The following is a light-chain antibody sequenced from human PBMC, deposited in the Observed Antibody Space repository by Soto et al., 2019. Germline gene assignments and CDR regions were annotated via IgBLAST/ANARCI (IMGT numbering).Light chain of an antibody. CDR3: QQSYSPSRT. CDR2: EAS. J-gene: IGKJ1*01. CDR1: QTIDYY. V-gene: IGKV1-39*01. Sequence: DIQMTQSPSSVSASVGDRVTVTCRASQTIDYYLNWYQQKPGKAPDLLIYEASNLQSGVPSRFSGSGSGTDFTLIISSLQPEDFATYYCQQSYSPSRTFGQGTKVAIK.